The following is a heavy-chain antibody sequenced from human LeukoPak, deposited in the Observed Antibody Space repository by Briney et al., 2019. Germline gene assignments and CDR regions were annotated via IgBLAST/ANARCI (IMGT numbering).Heavy chain of an antibody. J-gene: IGHJ6*02. CDR1: GFTFSSYG. CDR3: ARDCSSTSCKGYYYGMDV. CDR2: IWYDGSNK. V-gene: IGHV3-33*01. Sequence: PGRSLRLSCAASGFTFSSYGMHWVRQAPGKGLEWVAVIWYDGSNKYYADSVKGRFTIPRDNSKNTLYLQMNSLRAEDTAVYYCARDCSSTSCKGYYYGMDVWGQGTTVTVSS. D-gene: IGHD2-2*01.